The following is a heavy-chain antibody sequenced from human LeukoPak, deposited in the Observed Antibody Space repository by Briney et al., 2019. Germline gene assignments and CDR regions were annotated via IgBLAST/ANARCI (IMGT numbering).Heavy chain of an antibody. CDR1: GGTFSSYA. CDR2: IIPILGIA. D-gene: IGHD4-17*01. V-gene: IGHV1-69*04. CDR3: ASGEYYYYGMDV. J-gene: IGHJ6*02. Sequence: GASVKVSCEASGGTFSSYAISWVRQAPGQGLEWMGRIIPILGIANYAQKFQGRVTITADKSTSTAYMELSSLRSEDTAVYYCASGEYYYYGMDVWGQGTTVTVSS.